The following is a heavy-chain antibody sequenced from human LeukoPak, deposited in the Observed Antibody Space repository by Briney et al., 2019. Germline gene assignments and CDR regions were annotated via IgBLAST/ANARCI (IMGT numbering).Heavy chain of an antibody. CDR2: IFYSGST. D-gene: IGHD1-26*01. J-gene: IGHJ3*01. CDR3: ARRTVGATQTAAFDV. Sequence: KPWETLSLTCTVFGDSIGSSSYYWGSIRQPPGKGREWVGSIFYSGSTTYNPSLQSRVTISVDTSKHQYSPKLSSVTASDTAVYYCARRTVGATQTAAFDVWGQGTMVTVSS. CDR1: GDSIGSSSYY. V-gene: IGHV4-39*01.